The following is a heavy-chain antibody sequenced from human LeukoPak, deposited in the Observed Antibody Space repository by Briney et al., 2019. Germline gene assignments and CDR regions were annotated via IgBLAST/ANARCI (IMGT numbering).Heavy chain of an antibody. CDR2: IIPIFGTA. Sequence: SVKVSCKASGGTFSSYAISWVRQAPGQGLEWMGGIIPIFGTANYAQKFQGRVTITADKSTSTAYMELSSLRSEDTAVYYCARGAARAAAGTWGQGYYYYYMDVWGKGTTVTVSS. CDR1: GGTFSSYA. CDR3: ARGAARAAAGTWGQGYYYYYMDV. J-gene: IGHJ6*03. V-gene: IGHV1-69*06. D-gene: IGHD6-13*01.